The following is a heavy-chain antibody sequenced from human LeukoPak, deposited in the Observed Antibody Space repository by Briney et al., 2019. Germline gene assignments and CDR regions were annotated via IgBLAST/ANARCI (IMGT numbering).Heavy chain of an antibody. D-gene: IGHD3-16*01. CDR3: ARDEGWGSGAFDI. Sequence: SETLSLTCAAYGGSFSGYYWSWIRQPPGKGLEWIGEINHSGSTNYNPSLESRVTISVDTSKNQFSLKLSSVTAADTAVYYCARDEGWGSGAFDIWGQGTMVTVSS. CDR1: GGSFSGYY. V-gene: IGHV4-34*01. CDR2: INHSGST. J-gene: IGHJ3*02.